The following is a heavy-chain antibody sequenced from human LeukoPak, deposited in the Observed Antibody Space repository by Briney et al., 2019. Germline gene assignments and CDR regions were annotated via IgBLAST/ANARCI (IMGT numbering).Heavy chain of an antibody. Sequence: SETLSLTCTVSGGSISSSSYYWGWIRQPPGKGLEWIGRIYYSGSTYYNPSLKSRVTISVDTSKNQFSLKLSSVTAADTAVYYCARELVGYDILTGYYRYFDYWGQGTLVTVSS. J-gene: IGHJ4*02. CDR1: GGSISSSSYY. V-gene: IGHV4-39*07. CDR3: ARELVGYDILTGYYRYFDY. CDR2: IYYSGST. D-gene: IGHD3-9*01.